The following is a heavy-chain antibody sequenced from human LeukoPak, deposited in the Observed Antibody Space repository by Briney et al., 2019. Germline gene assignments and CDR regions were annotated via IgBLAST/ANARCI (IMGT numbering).Heavy chain of an antibody. Sequence: PGGSLRLSCAASGFTFSSYGMHWVRQAPGKGLEWVAFIRYDGSNKYYADSVKGRFTISRENSKNTLYLQMNSLRAEDTAVYYCAKTYGSGDPYYMDVWGKGTTVTISS. D-gene: IGHD3-10*01. CDR2: IRYDGSNK. J-gene: IGHJ6*03. CDR1: GFTFSSYG. CDR3: AKTYGSGDPYYMDV. V-gene: IGHV3-30*02.